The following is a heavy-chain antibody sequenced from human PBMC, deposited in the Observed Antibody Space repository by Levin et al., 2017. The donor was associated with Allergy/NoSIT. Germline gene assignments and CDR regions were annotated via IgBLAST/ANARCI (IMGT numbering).Heavy chain of an antibody. CDR1: GYSFTGSY. V-gene: IGHV1-2*02. Sequence: ASVKVSCKGSGYSFTGSYLHWVRQAPGQGLEWMGWINPGNGDTHYAEKFHGRVTMTRDTSIRTAYMDLTRLTSDDTAVYFCSRDRERDMLDHWGQGTPVTVSS. D-gene: IGHD1-26*01. CDR2: INPGNGDT. J-gene: IGHJ4*02. CDR3: SRDRERDMLDH.